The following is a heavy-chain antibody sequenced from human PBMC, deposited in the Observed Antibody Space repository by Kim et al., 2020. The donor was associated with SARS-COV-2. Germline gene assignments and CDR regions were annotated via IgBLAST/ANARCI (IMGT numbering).Heavy chain of an antibody. Sequence: ASVKVSCKASGYTFTTYYMYWVRQAPGQGLEWMGIINPSGGSTSYAQKFQGRVTMTRDTSTSTVYMELSSLRSEDTAMYYCARPVGVAGTGDAFDIWGQGTMVTVSS. V-gene: IGHV1-46*01. D-gene: IGHD6-19*01. CDR1: GYTFTTYY. CDR2: INPSGGST. CDR3: ARPVGVAGTGDAFDI. J-gene: IGHJ3*02.